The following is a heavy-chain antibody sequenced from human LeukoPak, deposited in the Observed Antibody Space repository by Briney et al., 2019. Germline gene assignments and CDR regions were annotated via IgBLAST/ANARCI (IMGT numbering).Heavy chain of an antibody. D-gene: IGHD3-9*01. V-gene: IGHV1-24*01. CDR2: FDPEDGET. CDR3: ATVQLPSYDILTGYSGNFDY. CDR1: GYTLTELS. Sequence: ASVKVSCKVSGYTLTELSMHWVRQAPGKGLEWMGGFDPEDGETIYAQKFQGRVTMTEDTSTDTAYMELSSLRSEDTAVYYCATVQLPSYDILTGYSGNFDYWGQGTLVTVSS. J-gene: IGHJ4*02.